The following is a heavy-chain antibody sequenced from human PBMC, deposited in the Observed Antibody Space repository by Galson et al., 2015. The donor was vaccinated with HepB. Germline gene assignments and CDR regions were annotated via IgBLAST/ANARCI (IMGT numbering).Heavy chain of an antibody. V-gene: IGHV3-30*18. D-gene: IGHD6-6*01. CDR3: AKDPYSRSSHYYYHMDV. J-gene: IGHJ6*03. Sequence: SLRLSCAASGFTFSDHGMHWVRQAPAKGLEWVAVVSHDGSIESYGDSVKGRFTISRDNSKNTLYLQMNSLSVDDTAVYYRAKDPYSRSSHYYYHMDVWGKGTTVIVSS. CDR1: GFTFSDHG. CDR2: VSHDGSIE.